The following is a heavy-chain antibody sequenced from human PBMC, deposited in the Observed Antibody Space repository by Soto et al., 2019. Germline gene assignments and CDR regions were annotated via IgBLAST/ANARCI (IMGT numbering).Heavy chain of an antibody. CDR3: ATDQYSYGPRTFDY. D-gene: IGHD5-18*01. Sequence: RRSCEASGCTVSSYAMSSVRQAQGKGLEWVSAISGSGGSTYYADSVKGRFTISRDNSKNTLYLQMNSLRAEDTAVYYCATDQYSYGPRTFDYWGQGTLVTVSS. J-gene: IGHJ4*02. CDR2: ISGSGGST. V-gene: IGHV3-23*01. CDR1: GCTVSSYA.